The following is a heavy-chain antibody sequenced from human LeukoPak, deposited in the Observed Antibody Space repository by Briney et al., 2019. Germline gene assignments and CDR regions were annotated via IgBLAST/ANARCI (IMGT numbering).Heavy chain of an antibody. CDR1: GGSFSGYY. J-gene: IGHJ4*02. CDR2: INHSRNT. Sequence: PSETLSLACAVYGGSFSGYYWSWIRQPPGKGLEWIGEINHSRNTNYNPSLKSRVTISVDTSKNQFSLKVSSVTAADTAVYYCARARRDSGYYNVDCWGQGALVTVSS. D-gene: IGHD3-3*01. V-gene: IGHV4-34*01. CDR3: ARARRDSGYYNVDC.